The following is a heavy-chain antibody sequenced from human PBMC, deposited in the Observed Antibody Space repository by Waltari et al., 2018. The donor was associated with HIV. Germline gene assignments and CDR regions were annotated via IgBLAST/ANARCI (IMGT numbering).Heavy chain of an antibody. V-gene: IGHV3-30*03. Sequence: QVQLVESGGGVVQPGRSLRLSCAASGFTFSSYGMHWVRQAPGKVMEWVTVISDYGYNKYYADSVKGRFTISRDNSKNTLYLQMNGLRPEDTAVYYCARGASGWSPGYWGQGTLVTVSS. CDR1: GFTFSSYG. D-gene: IGHD6-19*01. J-gene: IGHJ4*02. CDR2: ISDYGYNK. CDR3: ARGASGWSPGY.